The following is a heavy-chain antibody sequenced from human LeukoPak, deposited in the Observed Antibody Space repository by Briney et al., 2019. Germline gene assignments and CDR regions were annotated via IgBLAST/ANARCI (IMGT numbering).Heavy chain of an antibody. Sequence: GGSLRLSRAASGFSFSSYGMGWVRQAPGKGLEWVSAIISGSGGTTFYADSVKGRFTISRDNSENTLYLQMNSLRAEDTAVYYCAKTGPYYFDYWGQGTLVTVSS. CDR3: AKTGPYYFDY. CDR2: IISGSGGTT. V-gene: IGHV3-23*01. J-gene: IGHJ4*02. D-gene: IGHD7-27*01. CDR1: GFSFSSYG.